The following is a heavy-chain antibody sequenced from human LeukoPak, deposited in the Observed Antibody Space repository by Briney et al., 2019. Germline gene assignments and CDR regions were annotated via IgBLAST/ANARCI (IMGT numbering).Heavy chain of an antibody. CDR1: GFTFSSYG. V-gene: IGHV3-30*02. CDR3: AKRTSGWEYFQH. D-gene: IGHD1-26*01. J-gene: IGHJ1*01. Sequence: GGSLRLFCAASGFTFSSYGMHWVRQAPGKGLEWVAFIRYDGSNKYYADSVKGRFTISRDNSKNTLYLQMNSLRAEDTAVYYCAKRTSGWEYFQHWGQGTLVTVSS. CDR2: IRYDGSNK.